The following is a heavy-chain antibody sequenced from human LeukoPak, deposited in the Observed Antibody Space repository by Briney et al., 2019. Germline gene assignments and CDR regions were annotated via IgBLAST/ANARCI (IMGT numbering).Heavy chain of an antibody. V-gene: IGHV1-2*02. CDR3: ASVTYSSPSSWDY. J-gene: IGHJ4*02. D-gene: IGHD1-26*01. CDR1: GYTFTDYY. Sequence: ASVTVSCKASGYTFTDYYLHWVRQAPGQGLEWMGWIYPATGATEYSRRFQGRVTMTRATSISTAYMELTRLTSDDTAVYHCASVTYSSPSSWDYWGQGTLVSVSS. CDR2: IYPATGAT.